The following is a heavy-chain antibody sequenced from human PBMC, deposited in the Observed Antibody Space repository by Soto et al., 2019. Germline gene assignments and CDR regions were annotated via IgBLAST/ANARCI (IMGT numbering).Heavy chain of an antibody. D-gene: IGHD2-2*03. CDR2: FYYSGST. J-gene: IGHJ4*02. Sequence: SETLSLTCTVSGGSISSGGYYWSWIRQHPGKGLEWIGYFYYSGSTYYNPSLKSRVTISVDTSKNQFSLKLSSVTAADTAVYYCARTGERWILGYYFDYWGQGTLVTVSS. CDR3: ARTGERWILGYYFDY. V-gene: IGHV4-31*03. CDR1: GGSISSGGYY.